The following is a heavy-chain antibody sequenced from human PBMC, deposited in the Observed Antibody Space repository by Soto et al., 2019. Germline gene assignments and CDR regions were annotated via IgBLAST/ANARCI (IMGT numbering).Heavy chain of an antibody. CDR2: ISSSGSTI. D-gene: IGHD3-10*01. CDR1: GFIFSSHW. J-gene: IGHJ4*02. Sequence: GGSLRLSCAASGFIFSSHWMHWVRQAPGKGLVGVSYISSSGSTIYYADSVKGRFTISRDNAKNSLYLQMNSLRAEDTAVYFCARGSKDSYTGSRIFDFWGRGAMVTVSS. CDR3: ARGSKDSYTGSRIFDF. V-gene: IGHV3-48*03.